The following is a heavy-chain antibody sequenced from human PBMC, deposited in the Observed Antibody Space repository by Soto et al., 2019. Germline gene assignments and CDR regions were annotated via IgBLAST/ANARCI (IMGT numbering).Heavy chain of an antibody. CDR2: ISYDGSNK. D-gene: IGHD6-19*01. J-gene: IGHJ5*02. V-gene: IGHV3-30*18. CDR1: GFTFSSYG. CDR3: AKDFVKRERPWTTVAGTYVANWFDP. Sequence: GGSLRLSCAASGFTFSSYGMHWVRQAPGKGLEWVAVISYDGSNKYYADSVKGRFTISRDNSKNTLYLQMNSLRAEDTAVYYCAKDFVKRERPWTTVAGTYVANWFDPWGQGTLVTVSS.